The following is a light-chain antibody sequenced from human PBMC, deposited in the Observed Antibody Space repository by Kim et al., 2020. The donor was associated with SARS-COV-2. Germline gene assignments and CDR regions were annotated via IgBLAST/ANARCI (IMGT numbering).Light chain of an antibody. Sequence: DIVMTQSPDSLAVSLGERATINCKSSQSVFYSSNNKNYLAWYQQRPGQPPKLLIYWASTRASGVPDRFSGGGSGTDFTLTISSLQAEDVAVYYCQQYYSTPYTFGQGTKLEI. J-gene: IGKJ2*01. CDR3: QQYYSTPYT. V-gene: IGKV4-1*01. CDR2: WAS. CDR1: QSVFYSSNNKNY.